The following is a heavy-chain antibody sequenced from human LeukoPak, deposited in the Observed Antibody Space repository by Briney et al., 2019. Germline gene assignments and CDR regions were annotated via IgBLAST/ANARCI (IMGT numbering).Heavy chain of an antibody. CDR3: ARAPLTTYPW. J-gene: IGHJ4*02. CDR1: GYDFTSYA. Sequence: ASVKVSCKTSGYDFTSYAMHWVRQAPGQRLEWMGWINVVNDNTKLSQKFQGRVTITSDTSTSTAYMEMSSLRFDDTAVYYCARAPLTTYPWWGQGTLVVVSS. CDR2: INVVNDNT. V-gene: IGHV1-3*01. D-gene: IGHD2/OR15-2a*01.